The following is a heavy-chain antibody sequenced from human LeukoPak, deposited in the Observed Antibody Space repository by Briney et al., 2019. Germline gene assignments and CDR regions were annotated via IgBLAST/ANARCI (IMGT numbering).Heavy chain of an antibody. CDR3: ARDQEYSSGWSAFDI. V-gene: IGHV3-7*03. J-gene: IGHJ3*02. Sequence: PGGSLRLSCAASGFTFSSYWMSWVRQAPGKGLEWVANIKQDGSEKYYVDSVKGRFTISRDNAKNSLYLQMNSLRAEDTAVHYCARDQEYSSGWSAFDIWGQGTMVTVSS. D-gene: IGHD6-19*01. CDR2: IKQDGSEK. CDR1: GFTFSSYW.